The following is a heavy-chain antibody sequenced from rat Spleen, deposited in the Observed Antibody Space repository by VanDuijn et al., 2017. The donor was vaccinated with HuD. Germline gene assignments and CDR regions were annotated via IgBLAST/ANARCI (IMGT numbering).Heavy chain of an antibody. CDR3: ARWKYTTDWFAY. J-gene: IGHJ3*01. V-gene: IGHV2-13*01. D-gene: IGHD1-6*01. CDR2: IWGNGNT. Sequence: QVQLKESGPGLVQPSQTLSLTCTVSGFSLRNYGVIWVRQSPGKGLEWMGVIWGNGNTNYNSGLKSRLSISRDTSKSQVFLKMSSLQTEDTAMYFCARWKYTTDWFAYWGQGTLVTVSS. CDR1: GFSLRNYG.